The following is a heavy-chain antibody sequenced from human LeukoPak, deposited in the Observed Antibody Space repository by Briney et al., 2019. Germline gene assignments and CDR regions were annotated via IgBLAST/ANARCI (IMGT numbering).Heavy chain of an antibody. J-gene: IGHJ4*02. CDR1: GFTFSSYA. CDR3: AKDAPYYDFWSGYLY. CDR2: ISGSGGST. Sequence: QTGGSLRLSCAASGFTFSSYAMSWVRQAPGKGLEWVSAISGSGGSTYYADSVKGRFTISRDNSKNTLYLQMNSLRAKDTAVYHCAKDAPYYDFWSGYLYWGQGTLVTVSS. V-gene: IGHV3-23*01. D-gene: IGHD3-3*01.